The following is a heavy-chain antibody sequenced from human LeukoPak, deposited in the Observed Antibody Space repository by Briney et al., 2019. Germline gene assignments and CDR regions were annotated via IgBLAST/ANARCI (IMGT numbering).Heavy chain of an antibody. CDR3: ARIPGYCSSTSCSWVWAFDY. J-gene: IGHJ4*02. Sequence: GASVKVSCKASGYTFTSYGISWVRQAPGQGLEWMGWISAYNVNTNYAQKLQGRVTMTTDTYTSTDYMELRSLRSDDTAVYYCARIPGYCSSTSCSWVWAFDYWGQGTLVTVSS. CDR2: ISAYNVNT. D-gene: IGHD2-2*01. V-gene: IGHV1-18*01. CDR1: GYTFTSYG.